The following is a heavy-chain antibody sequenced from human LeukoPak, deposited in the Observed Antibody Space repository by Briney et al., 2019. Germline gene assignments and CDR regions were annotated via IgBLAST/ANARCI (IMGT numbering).Heavy chain of an antibody. Sequence: PSETLSLTCTVSGGSISSGGYYWSWIRQHPGKGLEWIGYIYYSGSTYYNPSLKSRVTISVDTSKNQFSLKLSSVTAADTAVYYCAKDYRKDQLLHGAFDIWGQGTMVTVSS. D-gene: IGHD2-2*01. CDR2: IYYSGST. CDR3: AKDYRKDQLLHGAFDI. V-gene: IGHV4-31*03. CDR1: GGSISSGGYY. J-gene: IGHJ3*02.